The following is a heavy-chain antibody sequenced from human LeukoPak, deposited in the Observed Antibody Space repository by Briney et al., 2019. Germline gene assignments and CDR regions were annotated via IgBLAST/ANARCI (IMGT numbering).Heavy chain of an antibody. J-gene: IGHJ6*03. CDR2: LLYDGNTK. Sequence: GGSLRLSCAASGVSLSNYGMHWVCQAPGKGLEWVAALLYDGNTKHYADSVRGRFTISRDISKNTFYLQMNSLTAEDTAVYYCAMDHRPEIQYYYMDVWGKGTTVAVSS. CDR1: GVSLSNYG. V-gene: IGHV3-33*01. CDR3: AMDHRPEIQYYYMDV. D-gene: IGHD1-14*01.